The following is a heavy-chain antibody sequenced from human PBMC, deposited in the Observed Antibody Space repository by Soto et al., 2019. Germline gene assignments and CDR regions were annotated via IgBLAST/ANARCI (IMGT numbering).Heavy chain of an antibody. Sequence: EAQLVESGGGLVQPGRSLRLSCAASGFTFDDYAMHWVRRAPGTGLEWVSVISWNGRIIGYADSVKGRFTISRDNDKKTVYLPMNSLRAEDTALYYCVKDIRSTAYVYFELWGRGTLVRVSS. V-gene: IGHV3-9*01. J-gene: IGHJ2*01. CDR2: ISWNGRII. D-gene: IGHD4-17*01. CDR3: VKDIRSTAYVYFEL. CDR1: GFTFDDYA.